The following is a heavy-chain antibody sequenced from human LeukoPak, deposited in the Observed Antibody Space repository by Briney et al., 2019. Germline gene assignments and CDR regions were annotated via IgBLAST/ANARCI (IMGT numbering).Heavy chain of an antibody. J-gene: IGHJ5*02. V-gene: IGHV3-11*04. CDR2: ISSSGSTI. CDR3: AGYVVVAATDYSWFDP. D-gene: IGHD2-15*01. Sequence: PGGSLRLSCAASVFTFSDYYMSWIRQAPGKGLEWVSYISSSGSTIYYADSVKGRFTISRDNAKNSLYLQMNSLRAEDTAVYYCAGYVVVAATDYSWFDPWGQGTLVTVSS. CDR1: VFTFSDYY.